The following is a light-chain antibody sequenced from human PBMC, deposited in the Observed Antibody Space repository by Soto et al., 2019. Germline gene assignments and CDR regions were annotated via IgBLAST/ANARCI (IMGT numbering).Light chain of an antibody. CDR2: GAS. CDR3: QQYGGSPLYT. CDR1: QSVSSSD. Sequence: EIVLTQSPGTLSLSPGDRATLSCRASQSVSSSDLAWYQQKPGQAPRVLIYGASTRATGIPDRFSGSGSGTYFTLPISRLEPEDFAVYYCQQYGGSPLYTFGQGTKLEIK. J-gene: IGKJ2*01. V-gene: IGKV3-20*01.